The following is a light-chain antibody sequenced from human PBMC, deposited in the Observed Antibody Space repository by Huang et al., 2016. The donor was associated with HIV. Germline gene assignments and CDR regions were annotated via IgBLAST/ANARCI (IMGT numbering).Light chain of an antibody. CDR2: DES. CDR1: KGISTS. J-gene: IGKJ4*01. Sequence: IQLTQSPSSLSASIGDRVTSTCQASKGISTSLAWYQQKPGNAPNLLIFDESSLRSGVPSRFIGSRSVTVFTLSISSLQPEDFATYFCQQLRSYPLTFGGGTKVEIK. V-gene: IGKV1-9*01. CDR3: QQLRSYPLT.